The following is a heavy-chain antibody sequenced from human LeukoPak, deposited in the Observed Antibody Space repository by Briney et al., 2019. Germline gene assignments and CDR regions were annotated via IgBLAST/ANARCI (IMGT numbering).Heavy chain of an antibody. V-gene: IGHV3-30*18. J-gene: IGHJ3*02. CDR2: ISYDGSNK. D-gene: IGHD1-26*01. CDR3: AKAKIVGAIGDDVFDI. Sequence: PGRSLRLSCAAPGFTFSNYGMHWVRQAPGKGLEWVAVISYDGSNKYYADSVKGRFTISRGKSKNTVYLQMNSLRAEGTAVYYWAKAKIVGAIGDDVFDIWGQGTMVAVSS. CDR1: GFTFSNYG.